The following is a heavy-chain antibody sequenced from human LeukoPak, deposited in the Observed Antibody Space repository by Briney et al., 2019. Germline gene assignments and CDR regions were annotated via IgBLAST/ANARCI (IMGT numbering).Heavy chain of an antibody. V-gene: IGHV4-4*07. J-gene: IGHJ4*02. CDR2: ICPSGST. Sequence: PSETLSLTCTVSGASISNYYWSWIRQPAGKGLEWIGRICPSGSTNYNPSLKSRVTMSVDTSKNQFSLKLRSLTAADTAVYYCARRVNYGDYFDYWGQGTLVTVSS. CDR3: ARRVNYGDYFDY. D-gene: IGHD4-17*01. CDR1: GASISNYY.